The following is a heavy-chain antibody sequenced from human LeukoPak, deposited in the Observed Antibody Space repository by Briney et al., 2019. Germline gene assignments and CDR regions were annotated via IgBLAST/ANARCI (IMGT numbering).Heavy chain of an antibody. V-gene: IGHV4-39*07. D-gene: IGHD5-18*01. J-gene: IGHJ4*02. CDR3: ARDPSGYSYGHLDY. Sequence: SETLSLTCTVSGGSISSSSYYWGWIRQPPGKGLEWIGSIYYSGSTYYNPSLKSRVTISVDTSKNQFSLKLSSVTAADSAVYYCARDPSGYSYGHLDYWGQGTLVTVSS. CDR2: IYYSGST. CDR1: GGSISSSSYY.